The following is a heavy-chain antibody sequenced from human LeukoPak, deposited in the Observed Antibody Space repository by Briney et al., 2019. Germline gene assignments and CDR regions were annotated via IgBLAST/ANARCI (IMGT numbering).Heavy chain of an antibody. D-gene: IGHD3-10*01. CDR1: GFTFDDYA. CDR3: AIKKGDGSGSYFSM. J-gene: IGHJ4*02. V-gene: IGHV3-9*01. CDR2: ISWNSGSI. Sequence: GGSLRLSCAASGFTFDDYAMHWVRQAPGKGLEWVSGISWNSGSIGYADSVKGRFTISRDNAKNSLYLQMNSLRAEDTALYYCAIKKGDGSGSYFSMWGQGTLVTVSS.